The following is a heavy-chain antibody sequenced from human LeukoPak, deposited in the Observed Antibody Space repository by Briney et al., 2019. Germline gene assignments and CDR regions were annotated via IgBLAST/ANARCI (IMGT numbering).Heavy chain of an antibody. CDR1: GVSISTIDYY. V-gene: IGHV4-31*03. Sequence: SETLSLTCTVSGVSISTIDYYWTWIRQLPGKGLEWIGYIYFSESTYYNPSLKSRVIISVDTSENHFSLRLSSVTAADTAVYYCARLGRITAHEIDYWGQGTLVTVSS. D-gene: IGHD6-25*01. J-gene: IGHJ4*02. CDR3: ARLGRITAHEIDY. CDR2: IYFSEST.